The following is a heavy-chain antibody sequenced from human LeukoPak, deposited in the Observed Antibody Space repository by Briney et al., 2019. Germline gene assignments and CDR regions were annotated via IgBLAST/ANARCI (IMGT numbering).Heavy chain of an antibody. CDR3: ARGGYYYDSSGYYYLDY. Sequence: SETLSLTCTVSGGSISSYYWSWIRQPAGKGLGWIWRIYTSGSTNYNPSLKSRVTMSVDTSKNQFSLKLSSVTAADTAVYYCARGGYYYDSSGYYYLDYWGQGTLVTVSS. CDR2: IYTSGST. CDR1: GGSISSYY. J-gene: IGHJ4*02. D-gene: IGHD3-22*01. V-gene: IGHV4-4*07.